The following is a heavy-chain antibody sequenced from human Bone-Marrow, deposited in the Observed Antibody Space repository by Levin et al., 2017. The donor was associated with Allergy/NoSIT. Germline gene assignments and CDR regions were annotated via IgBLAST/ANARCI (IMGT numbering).Heavy chain of an antibody. CDR1: GGTFSSYA. V-gene: IGHV1-69*01. J-gene: IGHJ4*02. CDR2: IIPIFGTA. D-gene: IGHD2-2*01. Sequence: KISCKASGGTFSSYAISWVRQAPGQGLEWMGGIIPIFGTANYAQKFQGRVTITADESTSTAYMELSSLRSEDTAVHYCARVSVYGPAANLYYFDYWGQGTLVTVSS. CDR3: ARVSVYGPAANLYYFDY.